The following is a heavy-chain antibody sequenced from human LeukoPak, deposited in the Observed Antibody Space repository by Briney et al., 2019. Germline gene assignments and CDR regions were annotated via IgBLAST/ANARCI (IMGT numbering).Heavy chain of an antibody. D-gene: IGHD6-19*01. V-gene: IGHV4-34*01. J-gene: IGHJ4*02. CDR2: INHRGST. CDR1: GGSFSGYY. Sequence: PSETLSLTCAVYGGSFSGYYWSWIRQPPGKGLEWIGEINHRGSTNYNPSLKSRVTISVDTSKNQFSLKLSSVTAADTAVYYCASARMAVADYWGQGTLVTVSS. CDR3: ASARMAVADY.